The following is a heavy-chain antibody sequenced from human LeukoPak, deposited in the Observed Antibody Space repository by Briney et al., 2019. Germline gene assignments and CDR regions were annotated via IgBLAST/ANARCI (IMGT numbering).Heavy chain of an antibody. D-gene: IGHD1-1*01. Sequence: GGSLRLSCAASGFTFSNAWMSWVRQAPGKGLEWVGRIKSKTDGGTTDYAAPVKGRFTISRDDSKNTLYLQMNSLKTEDTAVYYCTTLSAGTTPCCDFDYWGQGTLVTVSS. CDR3: TTLSAGTTPCCDFDY. CDR1: GFTFSNAW. V-gene: IGHV3-15*01. J-gene: IGHJ4*02. CDR2: IKSKTDGGTT.